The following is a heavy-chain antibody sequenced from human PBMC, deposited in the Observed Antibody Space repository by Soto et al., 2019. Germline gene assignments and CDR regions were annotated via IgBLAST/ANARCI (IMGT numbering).Heavy chain of an antibody. D-gene: IGHD3-3*01. CDR3: AHRVLRTVFGLVTTTAIYFDF. Sequence: QITLNESGPTVVRPTETLTLTCRFSGFSLTTSGVGVGWIRQSPGKAPEWLALIYWDDDKRNSASLKSRLTITKDTSKNQVVLTVSDCDPTDTATYYCAHRVLRTVFGLVTTTAIYFDFWGQGTPVAVSS. CDR1: GFSLTTSGVG. J-gene: IGHJ4*02. V-gene: IGHV2-5*02. CDR2: IYWDDDK.